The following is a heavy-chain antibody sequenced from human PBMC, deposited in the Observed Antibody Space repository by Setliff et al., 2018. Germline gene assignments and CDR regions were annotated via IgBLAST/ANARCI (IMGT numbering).Heavy chain of an antibody. V-gene: IGHV3-7*01. CDR2: IKQDGSEK. D-gene: IGHD6-13*01. CDR3: AKDNAYSSSWYYYYYYMDV. CDR1: GFTFSSYW. J-gene: IGHJ6*03. Sequence: PGGSLRLSCAASGFTFSSYWMSWVRQAPGKGLEWVANIKQDGSEKYYADSVKGRFTISRDNAKNSLYLQMNSLRAEDTAVYYCAKDNAYSSSWYYYYYYMDVWGKGTTVTVSS.